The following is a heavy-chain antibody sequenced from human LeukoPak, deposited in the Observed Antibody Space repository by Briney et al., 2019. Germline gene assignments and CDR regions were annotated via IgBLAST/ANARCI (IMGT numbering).Heavy chain of an antibody. Sequence: PSETLSLTCAVYGGSLNNYYWSWIRQPPGKGLEWIGYIYHSGSTYYNPSLKSRVTISVDRSKNQFSLKLSSVTAADTAVYYCARDPIVGASETKYFDLWGRGTLVTVSS. D-gene: IGHD1-26*01. V-gene: IGHV4-30-2*01. CDR3: ARDPIVGASETKYFDL. CDR1: GGSLNNYY. CDR2: IYHSGST. J-gene: IGHJ2*01.